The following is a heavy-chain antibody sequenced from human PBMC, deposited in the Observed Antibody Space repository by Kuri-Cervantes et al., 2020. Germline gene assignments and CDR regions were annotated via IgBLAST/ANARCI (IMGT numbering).Heavy chain of an antibody. CDR2: IIPIFGTA. CDR3: ARDSIVSGGAVPFDY. Sequence: SVKVSCKASGGTFSSYAISWVRQAPGQGLEWMGGIIPIFGTANYAQKFQGRVTITADESTSTAYMELRSLRSDDTAVYYCARDSIVSGGAVPFDYRGQGTLVTVSS. CDR1: GGTFSSYA. V-gene: IGHV1-69*13. D-gene: IGHD3-16*01. J-gene: IGHJ4*02.